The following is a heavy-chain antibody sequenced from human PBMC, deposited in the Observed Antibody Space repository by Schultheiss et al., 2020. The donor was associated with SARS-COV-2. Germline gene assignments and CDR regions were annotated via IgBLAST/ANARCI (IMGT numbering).Heavy chain of an antibody. Sequence: SETLSLTCTVSGGSISSSSYYWGWIRQPPGKGLEWIGSIYHSGSTNYNPSLKSRVTISVDTSKNQFSLKLSSVTAADTAVYYCAREGQVVGATVPYWGQGTLVTVSS. CDR3: AREGQVVGATVPY. CDR1: GGSISSSSYY. CDR2: IYHSGST. J-gene: IGHJ4*02. D-gene: IGHD1-26*01. V-gene: IGHV4-39*07.